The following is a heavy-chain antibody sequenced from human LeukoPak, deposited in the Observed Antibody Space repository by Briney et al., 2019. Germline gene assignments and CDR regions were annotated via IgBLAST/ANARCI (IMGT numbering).Heavy chain of an antibody. J-gene: IGHJ4*02. CDR2: IYYSGST. V-gene: IGHV4-59*01. CDR3: ARGGWSLDY. D-gene: IGHD6-19*01. CDR1: GGSISSYY. Sequence: SETLSLTCTVSGGSISSYYWSWIRQPPGKGLEWIGYIYYSGSTNYNPSLQSRVTISVDTSKNQFSLKLSSVTAADTAVYYCARGGWSLDYWGQGTLVTVSS.